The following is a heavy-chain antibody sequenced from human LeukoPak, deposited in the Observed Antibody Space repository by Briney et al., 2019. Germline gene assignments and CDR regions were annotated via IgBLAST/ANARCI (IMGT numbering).Heavy chain of an antibody. Sequence: TSETLSLTCTVSGGSISSSSYYWGWIRQPPGKGLEWIGNIYYSGSTYYNPSLESRVTMSLDTSKNQFSLKLSSVTAADTAVYYCARDENGYVWGSFRAWGQGTLVTVSS. D-gene: IGHD3-16*02. V-gene: IGHV4-39*07. CDR3: ARDENGYVWGSFRA. CDR1: GGSISSSSYY. CDR2: IYYSGST. J-gene: IGHJ5*02.